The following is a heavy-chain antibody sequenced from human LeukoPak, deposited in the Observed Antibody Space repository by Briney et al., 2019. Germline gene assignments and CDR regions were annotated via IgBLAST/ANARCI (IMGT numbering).Heavy chain of an antibody. J-gene: IGHJ5*02. CDR3: AGIAGDNSFDT. Sequence: SETLSLTCAVSGYSISSGYYWGWIRQPPGKGLEWIGSIYHSGSTYYNPSLKSRVTISVDTSKNQFSLKLSSVTAADTAVYYCAGIAGDNSFDTWGQGTLVTVSS. D-gene: IGHD6-13*01. CDR1: GYSISSGYY. V-gene: IGHV4-38-2*01. CDR2: IYHSGST.